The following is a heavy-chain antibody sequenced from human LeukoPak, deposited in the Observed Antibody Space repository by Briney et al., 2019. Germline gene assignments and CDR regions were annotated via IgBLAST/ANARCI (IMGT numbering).Heavy chain of an antibody. V-gene: IGHV1-18*01. CDR2: ISAYNGNT. CDR1: GYTFTSYG. Sequence: GASVKVSFKASGYTFTSYGISWVRQAPGQGLEWVGWISAYNGNTNYAQKLQGRVTMTTDTSTSTAYMELRSLRSDDTAVYYCARGGDGYCSSTSCAGGPWGQGTLVTVSS. CDR3: ARGGDGYCSSTSCAGGP. J-gene: IGHJ5*02. D-gene: IGHD2-2*01.